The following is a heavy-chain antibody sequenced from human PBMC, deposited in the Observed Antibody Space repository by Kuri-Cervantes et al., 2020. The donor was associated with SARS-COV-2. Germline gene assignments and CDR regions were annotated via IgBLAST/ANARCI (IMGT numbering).Heavy chain of an antibody. D-gene: IGHD2-2*01. CDR3: ARDGGCSSTSCYLESLITRGGDAFDI. CDR2: IKEDGNEK. J-gene: IGHJ3*02. CDR1: GFTFSKYW. Sequence: GGSLRLSCAASGFTFSKYWMNWVRQAPGKGLEWVANIKEDGNEKYYVDSVKGRFTISRDNARNSLDLLLKSLRVEDTAVYYCARDGGCSSTSCYLESLITRGGDAFDIWGQGTMVTVSS. V-gene: IGHV3-7*01.